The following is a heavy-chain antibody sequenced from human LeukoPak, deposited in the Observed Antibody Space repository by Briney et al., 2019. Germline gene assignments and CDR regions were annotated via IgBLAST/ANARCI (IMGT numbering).Heavy chain of an antibody. D-gene: IGHD6-6*01. CDR1: GGSISSYY. CDR2: IYYSGST. Sequence: SETLSLTCTVSGGSISSYYWSWIRQPPGKGLEWIGYIYYSGSTNYNPSLKSRVTISVDTSKNQFSLKLSSVTAADTAVYYCARDLGRLIDEYSSSPDYWGQGTLVTVSS. CDR3: ARDLGRLIDEYSSSPDY. J-gene: IGHJ4*02. V-gene: IGHV4-59*01.